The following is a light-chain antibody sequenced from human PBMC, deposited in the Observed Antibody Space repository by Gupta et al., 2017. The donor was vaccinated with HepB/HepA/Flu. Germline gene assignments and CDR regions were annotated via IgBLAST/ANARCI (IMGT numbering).Light chain of an antibody. CDR3: QETYDTPRT. CDR1: QSISSY. V-gene: IGKV1-39*01. Sequence: DIQMTQSPSSLSASVGDRVTITCRASQSISSYLNWYQQKPGKAPELLIYAASTLQTGVPSSFSGSGSGTDFTLTVSSLQPEDFATYYCQETYDTPRTFGGGTKVEIK. J-gene: IGKJ4*01. CDR2: AAS.